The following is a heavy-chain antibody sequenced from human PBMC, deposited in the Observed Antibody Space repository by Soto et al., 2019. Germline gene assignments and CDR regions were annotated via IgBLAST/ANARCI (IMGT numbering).Heavy chain of an antibody. J-gene: IGHJ6*02. V-gene: IGHV3-23*01. D-gene: IGHD6-19*01. CDR3: AKDRAPGLGWYYYYGMDV. CDR2: ISGSGGST. Sequence: GGSLRLSCAASGFTISSYAMSWVRQAPGKGLEWVSAISGSGGSTYYADSVKGRFTISRDNSKNTLYPQMNSLRAEDTAVYYCAKDRAPGLGWYYYYGMDVWGQGTTVTVSS. CDR1: GFTISSYA.